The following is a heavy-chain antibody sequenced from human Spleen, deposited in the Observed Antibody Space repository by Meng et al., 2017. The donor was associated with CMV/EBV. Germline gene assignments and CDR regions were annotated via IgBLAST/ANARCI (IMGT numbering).Heavy chain of an antibody. Sequence: ASVKVSCKASGYTFTSYGISWVRQAPGQGLEWMGWISAYNGNTNYAQKLQGRVTMTTDTSTSTAYMKLRSLRSDDTAVYYCAREGVVPAAKGWAYYYYGMDVWGQGTTVTVSS. CDR3: AREGVVPAAKGWAYYYYGMDV. CDR1: GYTFTSYG. J-gene: IGHJ6*02. CDR2: ISAYNGNT. D-gene: IGHD2-2*01. V-gene: IGHV1-18*01.